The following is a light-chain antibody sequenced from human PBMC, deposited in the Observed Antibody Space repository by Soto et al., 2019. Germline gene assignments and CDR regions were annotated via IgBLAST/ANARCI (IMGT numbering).Light chain of an antibody. CDR3: QVCDSSMSGHLV. CDR1: SSDIGGGYD. V-gene: IGLV1-40*01. CDR2: GDT. J-gene: IGLJ2*01. Sequence: QYVLTQPPSVSGAPGQRVTISCTGSSSDIGGGYDVHWYQHLPGLVPKLLIYGDTNRPSGVPDRFSGSKSGTSASLAITGVEAEDEADYYCQVCDSSMSGHLVFGGGTKLTVL.